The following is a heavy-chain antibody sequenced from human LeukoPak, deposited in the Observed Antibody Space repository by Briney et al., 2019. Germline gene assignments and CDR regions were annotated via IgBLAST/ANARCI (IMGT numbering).Heavy chain of an antibody. CDR3: ARLSGRYVDY. V-gene: IGHV4-61*02. J-gene: IGHJ4*02. CDR2: IYTSGST. CDR1: GGSISSGSYY. D-gene: IGHD1-26*01. Sequence: SETLSLTCTVSGGSISSGSYYWSWIRQPAGKGLEWIGRIYTSGSTNYNPSLKSRVTISVDTSKNQFSLKLSSVTAADTAVYYCARLSGRYVDYWGQGTLVTVSS.